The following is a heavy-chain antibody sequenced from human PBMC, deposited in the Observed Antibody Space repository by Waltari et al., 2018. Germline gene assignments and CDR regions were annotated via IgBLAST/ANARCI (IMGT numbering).Heavy chain of an antibody. CDR3: ARGPLLSKVDY. V-gene: IGHV4-61*02. J-gene: IGHJ4*02. CDR2: IYTSGST. CDR1: GGSIHSGRSS. Sequence: QVQLQESGPGLVKPSQTLSLTCTVSGGSIHSGRSSWSWIRQPAGKGLEWIGRIYTSGSTNYNPSLKSRVTISVDTSKNQFSLNLSSVTAADTAVYYCARGPLLSKVDYWGQGTLVTVSS. D-gene: IGHD1-26*01.